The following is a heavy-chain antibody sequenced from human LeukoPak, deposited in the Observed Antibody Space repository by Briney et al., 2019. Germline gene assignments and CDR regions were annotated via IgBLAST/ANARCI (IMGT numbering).Heavy chain of an antibody. CDR1: GGSISSYY. CDR2: IYYSGST. J-gene: IGHJ4*02. CDR3: ASVAATMGYFDY. D-gene: IGHD2-15*01. V-gene: IGHV4-59*08. Sequence: SETLSLTCTVSGGSISSYYWSWIRQPPGEGVEWIGYIYYSGSTNYNPSLKSRVTISVDTSKNQFSLKLSSVTAADTAVYYCASVAATMGYFDYWGQGTLVTVSS.